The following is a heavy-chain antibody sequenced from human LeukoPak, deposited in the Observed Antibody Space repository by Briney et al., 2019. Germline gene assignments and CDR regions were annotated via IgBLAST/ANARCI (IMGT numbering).Heavy chain of an antibody. CDR3: ARDGNDYYESSGYPDYFDY. CDR2: IYSGGST. D-gene: IGHD3-22*01. V-gene: IGHV3-53*01. Sequence: PGGSLRLSFAASGFSVGSNYMNWVRQAPGKGLEWVSVIYSGGSTYYADSVKGRFTISRDKSKNTLYLQMNSLRAEDTAVYYCARDGNDYYESSGYPDYFDYWGQGTLVTVSS. J-gene: IGHJ4*02. CDR1: GFSVGSNY.